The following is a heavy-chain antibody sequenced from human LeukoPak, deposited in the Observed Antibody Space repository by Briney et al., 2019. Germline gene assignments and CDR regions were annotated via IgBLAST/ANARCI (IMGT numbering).Heavy chain of an antibody. J-gene: IGHJ5*02. Sequence: ASVKVSCKASGYTFTSYGISWVRQAPGQGLEWMGWISAYNGNTNYAQKLQGRVTMTTDTSTSTAYMELRSLRSDDTAVYYCARVSVSSSWYQGYWFDPWGQGTLVTVSS. CDR1: GYTFTSYG. CDR2: ISAYNGNT. D-gene: IGHD6-13*01. CDR3: ARVSVSSSWYQGYWFDP. V-gene: IGHV1-18*01.